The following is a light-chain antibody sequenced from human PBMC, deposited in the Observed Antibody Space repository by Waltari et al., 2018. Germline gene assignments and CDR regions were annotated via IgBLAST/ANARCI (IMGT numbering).Light chain of an antibody. CDR2: KAS. J-gene: IGKJ1*01. V-gene: IGKV1-5*03. Sequence: DIQVTQSPSTPSASVGDRVTITCRASQSIVVWLALYQQKPGKAPRLLIYKASYLESGVPSRFSGSASGTAFTLTISSLQADDFATYYCLQYNSYPWTFGQGTTVEIK. CDR1: QSIVVW. CDR3: LQYNSYPWT.